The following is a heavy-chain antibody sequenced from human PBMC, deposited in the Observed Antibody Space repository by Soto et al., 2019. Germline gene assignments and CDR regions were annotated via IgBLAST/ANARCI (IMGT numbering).Heavy chain of an antibody. J-gene: IGHJ6*02. CDR2: IAAYNGKT. D-gene: IGHD6-25*01. CDR3: ARIPAETDFAMDV. V-gene: IGHV1-18*01. CDR1: GCTFTTYI. Sequence: QVQLMQSGAEVKRPGGSVKVSCKASGCTFTTYIITLVRQAPGQVLEWVGWIAAYNGKTNYAQKFQGGVTMPTETSTSTANMELRGLTSDDTAIYYCARIPAETDFAMDVWGHGTTVTVSS.